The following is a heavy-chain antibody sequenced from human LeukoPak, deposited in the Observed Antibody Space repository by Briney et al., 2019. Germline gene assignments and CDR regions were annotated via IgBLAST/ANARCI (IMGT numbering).Heavy chain of an antibody. J-gene: IGHJ4*02. CDR2: IIPILGIA. Sequence: ASVKVSCKASGGTFSSYAISWVRQAPGQGLEWMGRIIPILGIANYAQKFQGRVTITADKSTSTAYMELSSLRSEDTAVYYCARTMTTVTTLYGAYFDYWGQGTLVTVSS. CDR3: ARTMTTVTTLYGAYFDY. D-gene: IGHD4-17*01. V-gene: IGHV1-69*04. CDR1: GGTFSSYA.